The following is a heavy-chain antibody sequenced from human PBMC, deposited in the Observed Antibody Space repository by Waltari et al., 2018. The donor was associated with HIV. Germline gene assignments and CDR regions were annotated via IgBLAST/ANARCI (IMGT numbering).Heavy chain of an antibody. J-gene: IGHJ4*02. V-gene: IGHV4-39*01. CDR2: IDYSGTA. D-gene: IGHD3-16*01. Sequence: QLHLQESGPGLVKPSETLSLTCSVSGASISSSSYYWAGIRQPPGKGLEWIGAIDYSGTAYDNPSVKSRVSASLDASKNELSLKLTSVTATDTALYYCARLRFHSLYYFDSWGPGILVTVSS. CDR3: ARLRFHSLYYFDS. CDR1: GASISSSSYY.